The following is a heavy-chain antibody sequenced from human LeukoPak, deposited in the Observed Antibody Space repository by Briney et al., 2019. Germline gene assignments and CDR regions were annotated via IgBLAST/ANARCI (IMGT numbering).Heavy chain of an antibody. Sequence: GGSLRLSCAASEFTLSSYAMHWVRQAPGKGLEWVAFISYDGGTKTYADSVRGRFTISRDSSKTTLHLQLDSLRAEDTAVYYCARAHKRKQLVLLDYWGQGTLVTVSS. CDR1: EFTLSSYA. V-gene: IGHV3-30*19. J-gene: IGHJ4*02. CDR3: ARAHKRKQLVLLDY. CDR2: ISYDGGTK. D-gene: IGHD6-6*01.